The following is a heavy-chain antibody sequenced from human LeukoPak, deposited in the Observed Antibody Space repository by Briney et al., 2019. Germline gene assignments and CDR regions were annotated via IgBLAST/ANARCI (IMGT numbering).Heavy chain of an antibody. CDR3: ARDSNSGIYWGN. Sequence: ASVKVSCKASGYTFTGYYMHWVRQAPGQGLEWMGRINPNSGGTNYAQKFQGRVTMTRDTSISTAYMELSRLRSDDTAVYYCARDSNSGIYWGNWGQGTLVTVSS. CDR2: INPNSGGT. V-gene: IGHV1-2*06. CDR1: GYTFTGYY. J-gene: IGHJ4*02. D-gene: IGHD1-26*01.